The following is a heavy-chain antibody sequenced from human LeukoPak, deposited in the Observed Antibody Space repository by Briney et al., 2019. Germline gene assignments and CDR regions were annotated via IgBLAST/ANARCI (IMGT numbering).Heavy chain of an antibody. D-gene: IGHD1-7*01. Sequence: NPSETLSLTCTVSGGSISRSSYWWDWIRQPPGMGLEWIGSIHYGGTTYYNPSLKSRVTISLDTSKMQFSLRLSSVTAADTAVYYCASRAMGTKSIDYWDQGTLVTVSS. J-gene: IGHJ4*02. CDR3: ASRAMGTKSIDY. CDR2: IHYGGTT. CDR1: GGSISRSSYW. V-gene: IGHV4-39*01.